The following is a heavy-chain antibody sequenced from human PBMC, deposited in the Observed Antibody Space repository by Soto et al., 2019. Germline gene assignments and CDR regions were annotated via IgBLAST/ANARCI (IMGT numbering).Heavy chain of an antibody. CDR1: GGSISSSSYY. Sequence: SETLSLTCTVSGGSISSSSYYWGWIRQPPGKGLEWIGSIYYSGSTYYNPSLKSRVTISVDTSKNQFSLKLSSVTAADTAVYYCARGGVLLWFGELFFDAFDIWGQGTTVTVSS. CDR2: IYYSGST. V-gene: IGHV4-39*01. J-gene: IGHJ3*02. D-gene: IGHD3-10*01. CDR3: ARGGVLLWFGELFFDAFDI.